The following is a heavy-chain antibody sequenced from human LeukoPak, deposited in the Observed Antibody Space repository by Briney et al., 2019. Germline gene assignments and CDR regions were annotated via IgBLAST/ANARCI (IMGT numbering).Heavy chain of an antibody. D-gene: IGHD6-19*01. Sequence: PGGSLRLSCAASGFTFSSYAMSWVRQAPGKGLEWVSAISGSGGSTYYADSVKGRFTISRDNSKNTLYLQMNSLRAEDTAVYYCANQRGMAVADRYYFDYWGQGTLVTVSS. CDR1: GFTFSSYA. J-gene: IGHJ4*02. V-gene: IGHV3-23*01. CDR2: ISGSGGST. CDR3: ANQRGMAVADRYYFDY.